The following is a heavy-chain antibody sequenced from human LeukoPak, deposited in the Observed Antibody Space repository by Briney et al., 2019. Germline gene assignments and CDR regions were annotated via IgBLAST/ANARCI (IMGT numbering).Heavy chain of an antibody. CDR1: GFTFSSYG. Sequence: PGRSLRLSCAASGFTFSSYGMHWVRQAPGKGLEWVAVISYDGSKKYYADSVKGRFTISRDNSKNTLYLQMNSLRAEDTAVYYRAKEFGELPPTPEYYYGMDVWGKGTTVTVSS. CDR2: ISYDGSKK. V-gene: IGHV3-30*18. D-gene: IGHD3-10*01. CDR3: AKEFGELPPTPEYYYGMDV. J-gene: IGHJ6*04.